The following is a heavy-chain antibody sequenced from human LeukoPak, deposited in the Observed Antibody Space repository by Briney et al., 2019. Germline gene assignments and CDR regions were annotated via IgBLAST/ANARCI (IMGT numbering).Heavy chain of an antibody. J-gene: IGHJ4*02. CDR1: GFTFSSYA. D-gene: IGHD6-13*01. CDR2: ISGSGGST. V-gene: IGHV3-23*01. CDR3: AKRVSSSWYYFDY. Sequence: GGSLRLSCAASGFTFSSYAMSWVRQAPGKGLEWVSAISGSGGSTYYTDSVKGRFTISRDNSKNTLYLQMNSLRAEDTAVYYCAKRVSSSWYYFDYWGQGTLVTVSS.